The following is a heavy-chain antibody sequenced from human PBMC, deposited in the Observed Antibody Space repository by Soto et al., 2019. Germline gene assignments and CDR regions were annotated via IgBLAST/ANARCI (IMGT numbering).Heavy chain of an antibody. CDR2: ITGIGGTT. V-gene: IGHV3-23*04. D-gene: IGHD2-21*02. CDR3: ANDVTATTND. CDR1: GFTFSSYA. J-gene: IGHJ4*02. Sequence: EVQLVESGGGLVQPGGSLRLSCAASGFTFSSYAMSWVRQAPGKGLQWVSTITGIGGTTYYADSVKGRFTISRDNSKNTLYLQINRLRAEDTALYYCANDVTATTNDWGQGTMVTVSS.